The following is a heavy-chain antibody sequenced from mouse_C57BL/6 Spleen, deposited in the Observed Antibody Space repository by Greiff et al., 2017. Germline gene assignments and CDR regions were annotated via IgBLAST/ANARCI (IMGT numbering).Heavy chain of an antibody. CDR2: FHPYNDDT. CDR3: ARSYYGSSYGFAY. Sequence: VQGVESGAELVKPGASVKMSCKASGYTFTTYPIEWMKQNHGKSLEWIGNFHPYNDDTKYNEKFKGKATLTVEKSSSTVYLELSRLTSDDSAVYYCARSYYGSSYGFAYWGQGTLVTVSA. V-gene: IGHV1-47*01. J-gene: IGHJ3*01. D-gene: IGHD1-1*01. CDR1: GYTFTTYP.